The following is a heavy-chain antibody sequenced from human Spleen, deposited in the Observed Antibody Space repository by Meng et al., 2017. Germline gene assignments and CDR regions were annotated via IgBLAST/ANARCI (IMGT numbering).Heavy chain of an antibody. CDR2: IYYSGST. CDR3: ARGGRYCSSTSCYSRAFDI. D-gene: IGHD2-2*01. Sequence: SETLSLTCAVYGVSLNNYYWNWIRQHPGKGLEWIGYIYYSGSTYYNPSLKSLVTISVDTSKNQFSLKLSSVTAADTAVYYCARGGRYCSSTSCYSRAFDIWGQGTMVTVSS. CDR1: GVSLNNYY. V-gene: IGHV4-31*01. J-gene: IGHJ3*02.